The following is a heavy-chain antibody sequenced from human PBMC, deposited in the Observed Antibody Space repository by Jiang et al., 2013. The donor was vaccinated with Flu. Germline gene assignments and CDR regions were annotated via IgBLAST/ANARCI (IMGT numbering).Heavy chain of an antibody. CDR3: ARGGEDMITFGGVIVLTYFDY. CDR2: INHSGST. D-gene: IGHD3-16*02. Sequence: LLKPSETLSLTCAVYGGSFSGYYWSWIRQPPGKGLEWIGEINHSGSTNYNPSLKSRVTISVDTSKNQFSLKLSSVTAADTAVYYCARGGEDMITFGGVIVLTYFDYWGQGTLVTVSS. CDR1: GGSFSGYY. J-gene: IGHJ4*02. V-gene: IGHV4-34*01.